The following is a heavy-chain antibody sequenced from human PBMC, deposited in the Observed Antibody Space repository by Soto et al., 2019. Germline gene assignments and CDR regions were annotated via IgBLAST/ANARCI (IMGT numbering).Heavy chain of an antibody. D-gene: IGHD3-3*01. J-gene: IGHJ3*02. CDR2: ISGSLGSA. Sequence: GGSLRLSCAVSGFTFNDYAMSWVRQAPGKGLEWVSTISGSLGSAYYAASVEGRFTISGDNSNNTLYLQMNSLRVEDTATYYCAKDSRITGFGLLIHAFDIWGHGTMVTV. V-gene: IGHV3-23*01. CDR1: GFTFNDYA. CDR3: AKDSRITGFGLLIHAFDI.